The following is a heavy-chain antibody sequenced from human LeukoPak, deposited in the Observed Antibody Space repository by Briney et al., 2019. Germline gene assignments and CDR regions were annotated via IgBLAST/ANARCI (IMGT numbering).Heavy chain of an antibody. J-gene: IGHJ4*02. CDR2: IYYSGST. CDR3: ARGMGSGMIDY. Sequence: SETLSLTCTVSGGSISSSSYYWGWIRQPPGKGLEWIGSIYYSGSTYYNPSLKSRVTISVDTSKNQFSLKLSSVTAADTAVYYCARGMGSGMIDYWGQGTLVTVSS. V-gene: IGHV4-39*07. CDR1: GGSISSSSYY. D-gene: IGHD1-26*01.